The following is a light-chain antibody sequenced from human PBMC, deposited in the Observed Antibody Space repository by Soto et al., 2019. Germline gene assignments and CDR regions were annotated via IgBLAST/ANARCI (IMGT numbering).Light chain of an antibody. CDR1: TNDIGSYNY. CDR2: EVT. CDR3: SSYKFSTTLRV. Sequence: QSVLTQPASVSGSPGQSITLSCAGTTNDIGSYNYVSWFQQHPGEAPKLIIFEVTHRPSGISTRFSGSKSGNTASLTISDLPAEDEALYYCSSYKFSTTLRVFGGGTQLTVL. J-gene: IGLJ7*01. V-gene: IGLV2-14*01.